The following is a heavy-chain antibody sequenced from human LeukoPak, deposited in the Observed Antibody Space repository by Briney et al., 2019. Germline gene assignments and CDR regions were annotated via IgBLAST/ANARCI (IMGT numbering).Heavy chain of an antibody. CDR2: ISSSSSYI. J-gene: IGHJ4*02. Sequence: AGSMSLSCAASGFTFSTYRMNWVRQAPGKGLEWVSSISSSSSYIYYAESVKGRFTNSRDNAKNSLYLQMNSLRAEVTAVYYCARDGDNSNYTFDYWGQGTLVTVSS. V-gene: IGHV3-21*01. CDR1: GFTFSTYR. CDR3: ARDGDNSNYTFDY. D-gene: IGHD4-11*01.